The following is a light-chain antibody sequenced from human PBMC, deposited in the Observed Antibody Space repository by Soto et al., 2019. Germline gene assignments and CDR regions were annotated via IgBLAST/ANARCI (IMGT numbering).Light chain of an antibody. CDR2: AAS. CDR3: QQYNNWPRAT. J-gene: IGKJ4*01. Sequence: AIRMTQSPSSLSASTGDRVTITCRASQGISSYLAWYQQKPGKAPKLLIFAASSLQSGVPSRFSGSGSGTDFTLTISSLQPEDFAVYYCQQYNNWPRATFGGGTKVDIK. V-gene: IGKV1-8*01. CDR1: QGISSY.